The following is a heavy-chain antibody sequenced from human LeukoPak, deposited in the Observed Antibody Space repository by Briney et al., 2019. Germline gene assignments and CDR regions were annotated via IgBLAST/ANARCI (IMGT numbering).Heavy chain of an antibody. J-gene: IGHJ4*02. CDR2: INPNSGGT. D-gene: IGHD3-10*01. Sequence: ASVKVSCKASGYTFTSYYMHWVRQAPGQGLEWMGRINPNSGGTNYAQKFQGRVTMTRDTSISTAYMELSRLRSDDTAVYYCASTLWFGELRFDYWGQGTLVTVSS. CDR1: GYTFTSYY. CDR3: ASTLWFGELRFDY. V-gene: IGHV1-2*06.